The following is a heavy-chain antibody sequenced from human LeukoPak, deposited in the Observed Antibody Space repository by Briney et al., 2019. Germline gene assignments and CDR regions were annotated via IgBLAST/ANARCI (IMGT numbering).Heavy chain of an antibody. CDR1: GDSVSRSSYY. CDR3: ARYYDSTGSFDY. Sequence: SETLSPTCTVSGDSVSRSSYYWTWIRQPPGKGLEWIGYIYYIGSTNYNPSLRSRLTMSVDTSKNQFSLRLSSVIAAGTTVYYCARYYDSTGSFDYWGQGTLVTVSS. D-gene: IGHD3-22*01. J-gene: IGHJ4*02. V-gene: IGHV4-61*01. CDR2: IYYIGST.